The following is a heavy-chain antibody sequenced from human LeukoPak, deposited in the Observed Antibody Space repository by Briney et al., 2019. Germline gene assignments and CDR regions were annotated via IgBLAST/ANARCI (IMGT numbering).Heavy chain of an antibody. CDR1: GYILTELS. D-gene: IGHD3-10*01. CDR2: FDPEDGET. CDR3: ATEGSSMVRGVIYYYYGMDV. J-gene: IGHJ6*02. Sequence: ASVKVSCKVSGYILTELSMHWVRQAPGKGLEWMGGFDPEDGETIYAQKFQGRVTMTEDTSTDTAYMELSSLRSEDTAVYYCATEGSSMVRGVIYYYYGMDVWGQGTTVTVSS. V-gene: IGHV1-24*01.